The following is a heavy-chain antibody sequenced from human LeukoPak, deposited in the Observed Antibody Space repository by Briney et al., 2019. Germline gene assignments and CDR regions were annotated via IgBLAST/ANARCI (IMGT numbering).Heavy chain of an antibody. Sequence: PGGSLRLSCAASGFTVSSNYMNWVRQAPGKGLEWVSVIYSGGSTNYGDSVKGRFTISRDNSNNTLYLQMNSLRTEDTAVYYCARSRGVRAFDYWGQGTLVTVSS. CDR3: ARSRGVRAFDY. D-gene: IGHD1-26*01. CDR2: IYSGGST. J-gene: IGHJ4*02. V-gene: IGHV3-66*01. CDR1: GFTVSSNY.